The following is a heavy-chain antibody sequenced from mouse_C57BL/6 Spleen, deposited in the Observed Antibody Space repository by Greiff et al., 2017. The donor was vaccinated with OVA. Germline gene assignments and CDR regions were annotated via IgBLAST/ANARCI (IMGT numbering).Heavy chain of an antibody. J-gene: IGHJ2*01. CDR3: ASGAGYFDY. Sequence: DVKLQESGPGLVKPSQSLSLTCSVTGYSITSGYYWNWIRQFPGNKLEWMGYISYDGSNNYNPSLKNRISITRDTSKNQFFLKLNSVTTEDTATYYCASGAGYFDYWGQGTTLTVSS. CDR1: GYSITSGYY. CDR2: ISYDGSN. V-gene: IGHV3-6*01.